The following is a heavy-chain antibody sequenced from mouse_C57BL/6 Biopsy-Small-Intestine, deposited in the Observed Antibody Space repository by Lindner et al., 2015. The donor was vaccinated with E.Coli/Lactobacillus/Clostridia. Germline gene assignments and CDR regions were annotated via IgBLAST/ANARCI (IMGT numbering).Heavy chain of an antibody. D-gene: IGHD2-3*01. CDR1: GYTFTTYP. J-gene: IGHJ1*03. Sequence: VQLQESGAELVKPGASVKMSCKSSGYTFTTYPIEWMKQNHGKSLEWIGNFHPYNGDTKYNEKFKDKATLTVEKSSATVYLELSRLTSDDSAVYYCARGIYDGYSGYFDVWGTGTTVTVSS. CDR3: ARGIYDGYSGYFDV. V-gene: IGHV1-47*01. CDR2: FHPYNGDT.